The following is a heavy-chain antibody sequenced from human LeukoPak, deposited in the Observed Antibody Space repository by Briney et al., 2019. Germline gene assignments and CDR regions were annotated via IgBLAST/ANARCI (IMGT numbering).Heavy chain of an antibody. V-gene: IGHV4-38-2*02. CDR3: ARDYYDSSGYLGPLNY. Sequence: KTSETLSLTCTVSGSSISSHYYWGWVRQPPGKGLEWIGSIYHSGSTYYNPSLKSRVTISVDTSKNQFSLRLSSVTAADTAVYYCARDYYDSSGYLGPLNYWGQGTLVTVSS. CDR2: IYHSGST. D-gene: IGHD3-22*01. J-gene: IGHJ4*02. CDR1: GSSISSHYY.